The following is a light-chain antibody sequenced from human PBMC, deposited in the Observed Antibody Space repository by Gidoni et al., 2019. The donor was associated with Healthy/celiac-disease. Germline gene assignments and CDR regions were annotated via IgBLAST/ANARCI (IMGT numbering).Light chain of an antibody. J-gene: IGKJ3*01. Sequence: EIVLTQSPGTLSLSPGERATLSCRASQSVSSSYLAWYQQKPGQAPFLLIYGASSRATGIPDRFSGSGSGTDFTLTISRLEPEDFAVYYCQQYGSSPFTFGHGTKVDIK. CDR1: QSVSSSY. V-gene: IGKV3-20*01. CDR3: QQYGSSPFT. CDR2: GAS.